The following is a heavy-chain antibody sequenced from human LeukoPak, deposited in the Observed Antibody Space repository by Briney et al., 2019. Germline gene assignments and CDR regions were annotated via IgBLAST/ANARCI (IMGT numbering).Heavy chain of an antibody. V-gene: IGHV4-59*01. CDR2: IYYSGST. CDR1: GGSISSYY. D-gene: IGHD4-11*01. Sequence: PSETLSLTCTVSGGSISSYYWSWIRQPPGKGLEWIGYIYYSGSTNYNPSLKSRVTISVDTSKNQFSLKLSSVTAADTAVYYCARGETTVTTNPFFDYWGQGTLVTVSS. CDR3: ARGETTVTTNPFFDY. J-gene: IGHJ4*02.